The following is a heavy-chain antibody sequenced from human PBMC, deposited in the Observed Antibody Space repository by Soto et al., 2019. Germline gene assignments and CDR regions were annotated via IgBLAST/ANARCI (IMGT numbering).Heavy chain of an antibody. CDR3: ARTLYGGFDY. CDR2: IYYXGRT. D-gene: IGHD3-10*01. J-gene: IGHJ4*02. CDR1: CGSITSYY. V-gene: IGHV4-59*01. Sequence: XXTLSLTCTVSCGSITSYYWSWIRQPPGKGLQSIXYIYYXGRTNYNPYLXXRVSISLXXYKSQFSLNLNSVTAADTAVYYCARTLYGGFDYWGQGTLVTVSS.